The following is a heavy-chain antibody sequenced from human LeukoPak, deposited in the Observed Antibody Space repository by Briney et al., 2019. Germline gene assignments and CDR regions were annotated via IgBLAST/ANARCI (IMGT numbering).Heavy chain of an antibody. V-gene: IGHV3-21*01. D-gene: IGHD3-9*01. Sequence: GGYLTLSCAPSGFTFSSYSMNWVRQAPGRGRECVSSISSSSSYIYYADSVKGRFTISRDNAKNSLYLQMNSLRAEDTAVYYCVLRYFDWFREFDYWGQGTLVTVSS. CDR3: VLRYFDWFREFDY. CDR2: ISSSSSYI. J-gene: IGHJ4*02. CDR1: GFTFSSYS.